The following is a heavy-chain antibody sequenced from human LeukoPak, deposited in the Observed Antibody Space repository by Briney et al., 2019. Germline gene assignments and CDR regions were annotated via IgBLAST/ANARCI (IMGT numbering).Heavy chain of an antibody. V-gene: IGHV4-34*01. Sequence: SETLSLTCAVYGGSFSGYYWSWIRQPPGKGLEWIGEINHSGSTNYNPSLKSRVTISVDTSKSQFSLNLGSVTAADTAVYYCSRDYGSGNYDSNTYMDVWGKGTTVTVSS. CDR2: INHSGST. D-gene: IGHD3-10*01. CDR1: GGSFSGYY. CDR3: SRDYGSGNYDSNTYMDV. J-gene: IGHJ6*03.